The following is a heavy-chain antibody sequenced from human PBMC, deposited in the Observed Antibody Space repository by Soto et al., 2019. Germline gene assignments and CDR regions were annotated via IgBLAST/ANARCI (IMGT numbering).Heavy chain of an antibody. V-gene: IGHV4-30-2*01. J-gene: IGHJ4*02. Sequence: TLSLTCAVSGGSISSGGYSWSWIRQPPGKGLEWIGYIYHSGSTYYNPSLKSRVTISVDRSKNQFSLKLSSVTAADTAVYYCARGDYDYVWGSYRYTGGYYFDHWGQGTLVTVSS. CDR3: ARGDYDYVWGSYRYTGGYYFDH. D-gene: IGHD3-16*02. CDR1: GGSISSGGYS. CDR2: IYHSGST.